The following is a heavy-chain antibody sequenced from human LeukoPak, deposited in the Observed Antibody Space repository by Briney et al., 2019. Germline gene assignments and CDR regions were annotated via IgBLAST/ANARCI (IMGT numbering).Heavy chain of an antibody. CDR2: ISYDGSNK. Sequence: QTGGSLRLSCAASGFTFSSYGMHWVRQAPGKGLEWVAVISYDGSNKYYADSVKGRFTISRDNSKNTLNLQMDSLRAEDTAVYYCATRDYWGQGTLVTVSS. CDR1: GFTFSSYG. CDR3: ATRDY. J-gene: IGHJ4*02. V-gene: IGHV3-30*03.